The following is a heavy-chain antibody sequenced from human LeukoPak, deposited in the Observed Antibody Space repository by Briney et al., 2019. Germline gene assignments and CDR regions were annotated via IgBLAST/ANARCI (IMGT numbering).Heavy chain of an antibody. Sequence: PSQTLSLTCTVSGGSISSGGYYWSWIRQHPGKGLEWIGYIYYSGSTYYNPSLKSRVTISVDTSKNQFSLKLSSVTAADTAVYYCARVGDYDFWSGYNWFDPWGQGTLVTVSS. J-gene: IGHJ5*02. CDR3: ARVGDYDFWSGYNWFDP. CDR2: IYYSGST. V-gene: IGHV4-31*03. CDR1: GGSISSGGYY. D-gene: IGHD3-3*01.